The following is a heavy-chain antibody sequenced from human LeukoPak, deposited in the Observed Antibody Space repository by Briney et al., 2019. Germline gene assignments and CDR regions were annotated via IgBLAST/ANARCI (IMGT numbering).Heavy chain of an antibody. Sequence: PGGSLRLSCAASEFIFSTYEMNWVRQAPGTGLEWVASISSTSVFIYYAASVKGRFTISRDNAKNSLYLQMSYLRADDTAVYYCARVVGSAIRSGVDYWGQGTLVTVSS. J-gene: IGHJ4*02. CDR3: ARVVGSAIRSGVDY. D-gene: IGHD1-26*01. CDR2: ISSTSVFI. V-gene: IGHV3-21*01. CDR1: EFIFSTYE.